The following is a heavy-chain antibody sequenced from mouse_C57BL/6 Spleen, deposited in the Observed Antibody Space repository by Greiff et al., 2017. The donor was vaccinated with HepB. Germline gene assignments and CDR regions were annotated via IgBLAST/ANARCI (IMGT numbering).Heavy chain of an antibody. Sequence: QVQLQQPGAELVKPGASVKLSCKASGYTFTSYWMHWVKQRPGQGLEWIGMIHPNSGSTNYNEKFKSKATLTVDKSSSTAYMQLSSLTSEDSAVYYCARPFDDYGRYFDVWGTGTTVTVSS. J-gene: IGHJ1*03. CDR1: GYTFTSYW. CDR3: ARPFDDYGRYFDV. CDR2: IHPNSGST. V-gene: IGHV1-64*01. D-gene: IGHD2-4*01.